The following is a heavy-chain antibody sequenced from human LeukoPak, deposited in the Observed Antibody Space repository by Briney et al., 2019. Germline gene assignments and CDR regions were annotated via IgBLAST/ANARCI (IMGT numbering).Heavy chain of an antibody. Sequence: PSETLSLTCTVSGGSISSYYWSWIRQPPGKGLEWIGYIYYSGSTNYNPSLKSRVTISVDTSKTQFSLKLSSVAAADTAVYYCARDKRGYSGYDFSVYYYYGMDVWGQGTTVTVSS. CDR1: GGSISSYY. V-gene: IGHV4-59*01. J-gene: IGHJ6*02. CDR2: IYYSGST. D-gene: IGHD5-12*01. CDR3: ARDKRGYSGYDFSVYYYYGMDV.